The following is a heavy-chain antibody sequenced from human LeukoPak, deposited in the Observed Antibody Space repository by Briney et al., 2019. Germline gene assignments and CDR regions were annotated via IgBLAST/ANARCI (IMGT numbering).Heavy chain of an antibody. D-gene: IGHD2-15*01. CDR2: INPNSGGT. CDR1: GYTFTGYY. J-gene: IGHJ6*03. CDR3: ARDPRGVVVAATPYYYYYYYRDV. Sequence: ASVKVSCKASGYTFTGYYMHWVRQAPGQGLEWMGRINPNSGGTNYAQKFQGRVTMTRDTSISPAYMVLSRLRSDDTAVYYCARDPRGVVVAATPYYYYYYYRDVWGKGTTVTVSS. V-gene: IGHV1-2*06.